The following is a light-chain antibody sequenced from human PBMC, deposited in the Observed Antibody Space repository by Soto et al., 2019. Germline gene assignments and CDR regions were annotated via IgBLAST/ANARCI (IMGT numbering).Light chain of an antibody. Sequence: QSVLTQPASVSESPGQSITISCGGTSSDVGAYIYVSWYQQYPGKAPKLIIYEVNNRPSGVSGRFSGSKSGTTAYLTISGLQAEDEADYYCSSYSDSDTKVFGTGTKVTVL. CDR1: SSDVGAYIY. CDR3: SSYSDSDTKV. CDR2: EVN. J-gene: IGLJ1*01. V-gene: IGLV2-14*03.